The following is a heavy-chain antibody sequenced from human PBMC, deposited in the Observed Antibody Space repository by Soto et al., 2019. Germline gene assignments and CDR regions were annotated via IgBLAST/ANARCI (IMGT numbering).Heavy chain of an antibody. J-gene: IGHJ5*02. CDR3: SSGWSYAGRDNGFDP. D-gene: IGHD1-26*01. CDR2: IIPIFGTA. V-gene: IGHV1-69*12. Sequence: QVQLVQSGAEVKKPGSSVKVSCKASGGTFSSYAISGVRQAPGQGLEWMGGIIPIFGTANFAQKFQGRVTITADEFTSTAYMELSSRRSEDTAVYYFSSGWSYAGRDNGFDPWGQVTLVTVSA. CDR1: GGTFSSYA.